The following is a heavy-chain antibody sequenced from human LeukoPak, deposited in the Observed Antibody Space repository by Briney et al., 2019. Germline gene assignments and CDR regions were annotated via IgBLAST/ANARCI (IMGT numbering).Heavy chain of an antibody. D-gene: IGHD6-19*01. CDR3: TSSSSEDHYYYYYGMDV. CDR1: GFTFSDSA. Sequence: LPGGSLRLSCAASGFTFSDSAMHWVRQASGKGLEWVGRIRRKTNSYATAYAASVKGRFTISRDDSKNTAYLQVNSLKTEDTAVYYCTSSSSEDHYYYYYGMDVWGQGTTVTVSS. CDR2: IRRKTNSYAT. J-gene: IGHJ6*02. V-gene: IGHV3-73*01.